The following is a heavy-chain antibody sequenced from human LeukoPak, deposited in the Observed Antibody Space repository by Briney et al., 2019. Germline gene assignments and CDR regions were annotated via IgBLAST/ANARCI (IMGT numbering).Heavy chain of an antibody. CDR2: INPNSGGA. V-gene: IGHV1-2*02. J-gene: IGHJ5*02. D-gene: IGHD6-13*01. Sequence: ASVKVSCKASGYTFTGYYMHWVRQAPGQGLEWMGWINPNSGGANYAQKFQDRVTMTRDTSISTAYMELSRLRSDDTAVYYCARERLAAAATRGYWFDPWGQGTLVTVSS. CDR3: ARERLAAAATRGYWFDP. CDR1: GYTFTGYY.